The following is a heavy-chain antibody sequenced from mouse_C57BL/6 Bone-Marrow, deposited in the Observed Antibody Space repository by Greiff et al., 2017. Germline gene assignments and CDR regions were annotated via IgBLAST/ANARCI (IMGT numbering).Heavy chain of an antibody. CDR2: VLPGSGST. CDR1: GYTFTGSW. CDR3: GGAMDY. Sequence: QVQLQQSGAELMKPGASVKLSCKATGYTFTGSWIEWVKQRPGHGLEWIGEVLPGSGSTNYTEKFKGKATFTADPSSNTAYMQLSSLTTEDSAIYYCGGAMDYWGQGTSVTVSS. V-gene: IGHV1-9*01. J-gene: IGHJ4*01.